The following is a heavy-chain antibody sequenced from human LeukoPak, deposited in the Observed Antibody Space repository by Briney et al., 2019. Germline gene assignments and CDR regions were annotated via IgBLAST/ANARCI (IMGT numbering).Heavy chain of an antibody. Sequence: GASVKVSCKASGYTFTSYDINWVRQATGQGLEWMGWMNPNSGNTGYAQKFQGRVTMTRDMSTTTVYMDLPSLRSEDTAVYFCAKEQRGGRRCSVGELFASYHTYYYMDVWGRGTAVTVSS. J-gene: IGHJ6*03. D-gene: IGHD3-16*01. CDR1: GYTFTSYD. CDR2: MNPNSGNT. CDR3: AKEQRGGRRCSVGELFASYHTYYYMDV. V-gene: IGHV1-8*01.